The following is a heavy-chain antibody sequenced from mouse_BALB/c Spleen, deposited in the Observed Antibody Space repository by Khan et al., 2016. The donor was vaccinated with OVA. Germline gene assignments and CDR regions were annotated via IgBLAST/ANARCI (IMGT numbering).Heavy chain of an antibody. D-gene: IGHD1-1*02. CDR1: GYTFTSFW. J-gene: IGHJ3*01. CDR2: IDPSARET. Sequence: QVQLQQPGAELVRPGASVKLSCKASGYTFTSFWMNWVTERPGQGLEWIGMIDPSARETLYNQMFKDKATLTVEKSSSTAYMQLRGLPSEDYAVWYCAKGRFGTSVAYWGQGTLVTVSA. V-gene: IGHV1-61*01. CDR3: AKGRFGTSVAY.